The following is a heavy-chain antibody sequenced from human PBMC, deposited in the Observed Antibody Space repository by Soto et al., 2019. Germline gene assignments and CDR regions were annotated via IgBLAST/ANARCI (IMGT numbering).Heavy chain of an antibody. CDR2: INHSGST. J-gene: IGHJ4*02. V-gene: IGHV4-34*01. CDR1: GGSFSGYY. Sequence: SETLSLTCAVYGGSFSGYYWSWIRQPPGKGLEWIGEINHSGSTNYNPSLKSRVTISVDTSKNQFSLKLSSVTAADTAVYYCARDRSGWYEGYFDDWAQGTLVTVSS. D-gene: IGHD6-19*01. CDR3: ARDRSGWYEGYFDD.